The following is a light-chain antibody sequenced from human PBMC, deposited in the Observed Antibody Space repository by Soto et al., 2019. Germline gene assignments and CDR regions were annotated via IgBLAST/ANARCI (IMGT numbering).Light chain of an antibody. CDR2: EVS. CDR3: SSYTSRSTRV. CDR1: SSDVGGYNY. J-gene: IGLJ3*02. V-gene: IGLV2-14*01. Sequence: QSALTQPASVSGSPGQSITISCTGTSSDVGGYNYVSWYQQHPGKAPKLMIYEVSNRPSGVSNRFSGSKSGNTASRTISGLQAEDEADYYCSSYTSRSTRVFGGGTKLTVL.